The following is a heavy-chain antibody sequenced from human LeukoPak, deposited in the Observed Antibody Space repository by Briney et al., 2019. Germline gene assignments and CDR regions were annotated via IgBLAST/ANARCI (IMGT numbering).Heavy chain of an antibody. J-gene: IGHJ3*02. V-gene: IGHV4-59*11. Sequence: PSETLSLTCTVSGGSISSHYWSWIRQPPGKGLEWIGYIYYSGSTNYNPSLKSRVTISVDTSKNQFSLKLSSVTAADPAVYYCARDSQLYDSSGYYYDFGAFDIWGEGTMVSVSS. CDR2: IYYSGST. D-gene: IGHD3-22*01. CDR3: ARDSQLYDSSGYYYDFGAFDI. CDR1: GGSISSHY.